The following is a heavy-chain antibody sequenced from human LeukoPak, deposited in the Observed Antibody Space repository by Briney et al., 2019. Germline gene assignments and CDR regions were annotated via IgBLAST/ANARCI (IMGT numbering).Heavy chain of an antibody. CDR1: GGSISTYH. CDR3: ARPSSGSYSYAFDI. J-gene: IGHJ3*02. CDR2: IYYSGST. D-gene: IGHD3-10*01. V-gene: IGHV4-59*08. Sequence: PSETLSLTCTVSGGSISTYHWSWIRQPPGKGLEWFGNIYYSGSTNYNPSLKSRVTISVDTSKNQVSLKLNSVTAADTAVYYCARPSSGSYSYAFDIWGQGTMVTVSS.